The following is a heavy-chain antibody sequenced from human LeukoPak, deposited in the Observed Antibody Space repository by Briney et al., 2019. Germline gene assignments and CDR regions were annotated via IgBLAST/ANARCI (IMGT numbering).Heavy chain of an antibody. CDR3: AKGPKQLVFVRGYYFDD. Sequence: GGSLSLSCAASRFTFSSYAVSWVRQAAGKGLEWVSVTSATDGSAYYADSVKGRFTISRDNSKNTLYLQMNSLRIEDTAVFYCAKGPKQLVFVRGYYFDDWGQGTLVTVSS. V-gene: IGHV3-23*01. CDR1: RFTFSSYA. J-gene: IGHJ4*02. D-gene: IGHD6-13*01. CDR2: TSATDGSA.